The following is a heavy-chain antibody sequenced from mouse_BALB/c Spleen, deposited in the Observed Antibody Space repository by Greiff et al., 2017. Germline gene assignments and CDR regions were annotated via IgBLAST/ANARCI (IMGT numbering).Heavy chain of an antibody. CDR1: GFSLTGYG. CDR3: ARDDGYYLYYYAMDY. D-gene: IGHD2-3*01. J-gene: IGHJ4*01. V-gene: IGHV2-6-7*01. Sequence: VKLMESGPGLVAPSQSLSITCTVSGFSLTGYGVNWVRPPPGKGLEWLGMIWGDGSTDYNSALKSRLSISKDNSKSQVFLKMNSLQTDDTARYYCARDDGYYLYYYAMDYWGQGTSVTVSS. CDR2: IWGDGST.